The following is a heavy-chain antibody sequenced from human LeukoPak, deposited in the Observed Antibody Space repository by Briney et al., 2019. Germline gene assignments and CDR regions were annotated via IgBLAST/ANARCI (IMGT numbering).Heavy chain of an antibody. D-gene: IGHD3-16*01. J-gene: IGHJ4*02. CDR1: GFTVSDYY. Sequence: GSLRLSCAASGFTVSDYYMTWIRQAPGKGLDWVSYISFSGSTIYYADSVKGRFIISRDTAKNSLYLQMNSLRAEDTAGYYCVGGMGGGGVSNFDYWGQGTLVTVSS. CDR3: VGGMGGGGVSNFDY. V-gene: IGHV3-11*04. CDR2: ISFSGSTI.